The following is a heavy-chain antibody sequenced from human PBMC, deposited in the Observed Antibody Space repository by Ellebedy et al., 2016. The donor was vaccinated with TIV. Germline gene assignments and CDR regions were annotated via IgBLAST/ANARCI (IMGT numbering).Heavy chain of an antibody. CDR1: GFTFSNYA. CDR3: ANGAYDI. J-gene: IGHJ3*02. Sequence: GESLKISCEASGFTFSNYAMNWVRQAPGKGLEWISYISSSGTTIYYADSVKGRFTISRDNAKISLYLQMNSLTAEDTAVYYCANGAYDIWGQGTMVTVSS. CDR2: ISSSGTTI. D-gene: IGHD5-24*01. V-gene: IGHV3-48*04.